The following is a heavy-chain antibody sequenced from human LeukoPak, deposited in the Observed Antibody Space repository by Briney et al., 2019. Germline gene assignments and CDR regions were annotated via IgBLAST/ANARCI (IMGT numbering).Heavy chain of an antibody. CDR3: AKGGGLDYYYNNWFDP. D-gene: IGHD3-10*01. Sequence: PGGSLRLSCAASGFTFSSYAMSWVRQAPGKGLEWVSAISGSGGSTYYADSVKGRFTISRDNSKNTLYLQMNSLRAEDMALYYCAKGGGLDYYYNNWFDPWGQGTLVTVSS. J-gene: IGHJ5*02. CDR1: GFTFSSYA. V-gene: IGHV3-23*01. CDR2: ISGSGGST.